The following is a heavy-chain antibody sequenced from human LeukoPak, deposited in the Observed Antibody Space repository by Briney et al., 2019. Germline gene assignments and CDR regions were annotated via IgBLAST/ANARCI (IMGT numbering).Heavy chain of an antibody. D-gene: IGHD6-13*01. Sequence: ASVKVSCKVSGYTLTELSMHGVRQAPGKGLEWMGGFDPEYGETIYAQKFQGRVTMTEGTSTDTAYMELSSLRSEDTAVYYCATDRVAAAGTAGEMVYWGQGTLVTVSS. V-gene: IGHV1-24*01. J-gene: IGHJ4*02. CDR2: FDPEYGET. CDR3: ATDRVAAAGTAGEMVY. CDR1: GYTLTELS.